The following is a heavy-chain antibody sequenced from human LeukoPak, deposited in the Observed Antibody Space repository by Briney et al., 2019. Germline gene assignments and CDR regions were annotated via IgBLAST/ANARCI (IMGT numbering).Heavy chain of an antibody. CDR2: IYHTGST. CDR3: ARAIVGPNYYYYHMDV. D-gene: IGHD1-26*01. Sequence: SKTLSLTCTVSGYSISSGYYWGWIRQPPGKGLEWIGSIYHTGSTYNNPSLKSRVSISVDTSKNQFSLKLSSVTATDTAVYYCARAIVGPNYYYYHMDVWGIGTTVTVSS. V-gene: IGHV4-38-2*02. J-gene: IGHJ6*03. CDR1: GYSISSGYY.